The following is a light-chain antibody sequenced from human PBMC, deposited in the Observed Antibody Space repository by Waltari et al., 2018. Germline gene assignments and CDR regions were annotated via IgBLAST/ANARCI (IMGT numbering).Light chain of an antibody. Sequence: EIESTQSPGTLSLSPGERATLSCRASQNVGSSYLAWFHQKPGQAPRLLIYASPVRATAIPGRFGGSGSETACTLTIHRLEPEDFAVYYCQQYGSPPYTFGQGTKLEIE. CDR3: QQYGSPPYT. CDR2: ASP. V-gene: IGKV3-20*01. J-gene: IGKJ2*01. CDR1: QNVGSSY.